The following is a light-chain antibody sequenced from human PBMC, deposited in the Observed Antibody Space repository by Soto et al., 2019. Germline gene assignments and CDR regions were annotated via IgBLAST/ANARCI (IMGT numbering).Light chain of an antibody. CDR2: TTN. CDR3: AAWDDSLNGNV. J-gene: IGLJ1*01. Sequence: VLTQPHSASGTPGQRVTISCSGSSSNIGTSSVHWFQQLPGTAPKLLISTTNQRPSGVPERFSGSKSGTSASLAISGLQSEDEADYYCAAWDDSLNGNVFRTGTKVTVL. V-gene: IGLV1-44*01. CDR1: SSNIGTSS.